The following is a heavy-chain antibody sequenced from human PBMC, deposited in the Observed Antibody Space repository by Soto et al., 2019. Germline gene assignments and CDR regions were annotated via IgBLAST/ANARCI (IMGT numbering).Heavy chain of an antibody. CDR3: ASRVGAYESYFDH. D-gene: IGHD5-12*01. CDR2: IYPGDSDT. Sequence: PGEALKISCKASGYDFARTWIGWVRQLPGKGLDWLGIIYPGDSDTRYSPSFRGQVTFSVDMSISTAYLQWSSLKTSDIAIYYCASRVGAYESYFDHWGQGTRVTVSS. J-gene: IGHJ4*02. V-gene: IGHV5-51*01. CDR1: GYDFARTW.